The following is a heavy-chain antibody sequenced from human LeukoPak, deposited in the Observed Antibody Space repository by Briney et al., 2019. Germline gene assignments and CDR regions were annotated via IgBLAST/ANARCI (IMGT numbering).Heavy chain of an antibody. V-gene: IGHV1-2*02. Sequence: PWASVKVSCKASGYTFTGYYMHWVRQAPGQGLEWMGWINPNSGGTNYAQKFQGRVTMTRDTSISTAYMELSRLRSDDTAVYYCEREDGFLDKAFDYWGQGTLVTVSS. CDR1: GYTFTGYY. CDR2: INPNSGGT. CDR3: EREDGFLDKAFDY. J-gene: IGHJ4*02. D-gene: IGHD5-18*01.